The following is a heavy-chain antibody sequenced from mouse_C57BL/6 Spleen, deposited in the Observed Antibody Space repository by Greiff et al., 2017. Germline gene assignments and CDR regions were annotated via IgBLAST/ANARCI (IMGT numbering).Heavy chain of an antibody. J-gene: IGHJ4*01. D-gene: IGHD1-1*01. V-gene: IGHV1-81*01. CDR3: ARRDTTVVATDYAMDY. CDR2: IYPRSGNT. CDR1: GYTFTSYG. Sequence: VQLQESGAELARPGASVKLSCKASGYTFTSYGISWVKQRTGQGLEWIGEIYPRSGNTYYNEKFKGKATLTADKSSSTAYMELRSLTSEDSAVYFCARRDTTVVATDYAMDYWGQGTSVTVSS.